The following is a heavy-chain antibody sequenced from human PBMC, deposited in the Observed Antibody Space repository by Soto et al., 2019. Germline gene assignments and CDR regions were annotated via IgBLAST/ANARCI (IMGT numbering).Heavy chain of an antibody. CDR2: IYNSGST. CDR3: ARGITMVRGVIHTPYFDY. Sequence: PSETLSLTCTVSGGSINSGGYYWSWIRQHPGKGLEWIGCIYNSGSTYYNPSLKSRVTISVDTSKNQFSLKLSSVTAADTAVYCCARGITMVRGVIHTPYFDYWGQGTLVTVSS. CDR1: GGSINSGGYY. J-gene: IGHJ4*02. D-gene: IGHD3-10*01. V-gene: IGHV4-31*03.